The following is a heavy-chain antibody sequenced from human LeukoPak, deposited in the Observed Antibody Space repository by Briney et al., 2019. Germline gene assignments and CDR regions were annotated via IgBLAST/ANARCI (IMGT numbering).Heavy chain of an antibody. Sequence: GGSLRLSCAASGFTFDDYAMHWVRQAPGKGLEWVSGINWNSGSIGYADSVKGRFTISRDNAKNSLYLQMNSLRAEDAALYYCAKAPVGIAAAVLFDYWGQGTLVTVSS. CDR1: GFTFDDYA. D-gene: IGHD6-13*01. J-gene: IGHJ4*02. V-gene: IGHV3-9*01. CDR3: AKAPVGIAAAVLFDY. CDR2: INWNSGSI.